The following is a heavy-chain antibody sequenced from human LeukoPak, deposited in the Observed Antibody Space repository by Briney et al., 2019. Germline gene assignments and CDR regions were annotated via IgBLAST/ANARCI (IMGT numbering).Heavy chain of an antibody. CDR3: AREGANDYSNYGWFDP. V-gene: IGHV3-74*01. J-gene: IGHJ5*02. CDR2: INRDGSST. D-gene: IGHD4-11*01. CDR1: GFTFSRYW. Sequence: PGGSPRLSCAASGFTFSRYWMHWVRQAPGKGLVWVSRINRDGSSTTYADSVKGRFTISRDTAKNTLYLQMNSLRAEDTAVYYCAREGANDYSNYGWFDPWGQGTLVTVSS.